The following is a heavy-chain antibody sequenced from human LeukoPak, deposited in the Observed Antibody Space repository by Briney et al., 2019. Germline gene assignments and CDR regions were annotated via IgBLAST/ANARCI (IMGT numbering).Heavy chain of an antibody. Sequence: GGSLRLSCAASGFTFSSYAMSWVRQAPGKGLEWVSAISGSGGETYYADSVKGRFTISRDNSKKILYLQMNSLRVEDTALYYCAKERDSSGYFDYWGQGTLVSVSS. CDR1: GFTFSSYA. V-gene: IGHV3-23*01. CDR2: ISGSGGET. D-gene: IGHD3-22*01. J-gene: IGHJ4*02. CDR3: AKERDSSGYFDY.